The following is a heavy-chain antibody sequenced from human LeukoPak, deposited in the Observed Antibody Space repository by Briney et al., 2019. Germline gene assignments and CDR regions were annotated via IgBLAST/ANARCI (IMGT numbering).Heavy chain of an antibody. D-gene: IGHD3-3*01. J-gene: IGHJ5*02. CDR1: GGSISSYY. CDR3: ARDNTIFGVVIGWFDP. V-gene: IGHV4-59*01. Sequence: SETLSLTCTVSGGSISSYYWSWIRQPPGKGLEWIGHIYYSGSTNYNPSLKSRVTISVDTSKNQFSLKLSSVTAADTAVYYCARDNTIFGVVIGWFDPWGQGTLVTVSS. CDR2: IYYSGST.